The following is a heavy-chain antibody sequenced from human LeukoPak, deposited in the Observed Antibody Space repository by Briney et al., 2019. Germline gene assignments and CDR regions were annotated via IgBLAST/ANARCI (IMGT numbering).Heavy chain of an antibody. Sequence: HPGGSLRLSCAASGFTFSSYAMNWVRQAPGKGLEWVSGISGSGGRTYYADSVRGRFTVSRDNSKNTLYLRMNSLRVEDTAVYYCAKGGEDILTGPDYWGQGTLVTVSS. CDR2: ISGSGGRT. D-gene: IGHD3-9*01. CDR3: AKGGEDILTGPDY. CDR1: GFTFSSYA. J-gene: IGHJ4*02. V-gene: IGHV3-23*01.